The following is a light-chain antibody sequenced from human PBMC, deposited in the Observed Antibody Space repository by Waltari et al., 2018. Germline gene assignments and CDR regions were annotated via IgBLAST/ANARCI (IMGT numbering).Light chain of an antibody. CDR3: QQRYA. J-gene: IGKJ4*01. CDR2: DTS. Sequence: VLTQSPATLSLSPGERATLSCRASQSVSTFLAWYQQKPGQAPTLLIYDTSNRAAGVPPRFSGGGSGTDFTLTISSLEPEDFAVYYCQQRYAFGGGTKVEIK. V-gene: IGKV3-11*01. CDR1: QSVSTF.